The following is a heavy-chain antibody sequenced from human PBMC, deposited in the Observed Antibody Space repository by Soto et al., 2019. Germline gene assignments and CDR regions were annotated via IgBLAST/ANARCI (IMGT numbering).Heavy chain of an antibody. CDR2: ISDDGSSK. Sequence: QVQLVESGGGVVQPGRSLRLSCTASGYTFNNYGIHWVRQVPGKGLEWVAVISDDGSSKYYADSVKGRFTISRENSKNTFDLQMTSLETEDTAVYNGRKGWGVGYVLWGSWGQGPLVTVSS. CDR3: RKGWGVGYVLWGS. CDR1: GYTFNNYG. D-gene: IGHD5-12*01. J-gene: IGHJ5*02. V-gene: IGHV3-30*18.